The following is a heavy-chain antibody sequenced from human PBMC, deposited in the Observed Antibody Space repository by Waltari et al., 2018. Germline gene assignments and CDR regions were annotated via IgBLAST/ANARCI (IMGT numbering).Heavy chain of an antibody. Sequence: QVQLQQWGAGLLKPSETLSLTCAVYGGSFSGYYWSWIRQPPGKGLEWVGEINHSESTNYNPSLKRRVTISVDTSKNQFSLKLSSVTAADTAVYYCARGVIDYYYYYYMDVWGKGTTVTVSS. CDR1: GGSFSGYY. CDR3: ARGVIDYYYYYYMDV. V-gene: IGHV4-34*01. D-gene: IGHD3-16*02. J-gene: IGHJ6*03. CDR2: INHSEST.